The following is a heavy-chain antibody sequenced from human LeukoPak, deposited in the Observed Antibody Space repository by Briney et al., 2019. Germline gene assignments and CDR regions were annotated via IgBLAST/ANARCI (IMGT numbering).Heavy chain of an antibody. CDR1: GYTFTSYY. CDR3: ARDALDQKRRDGCNAFDY. Sequence: ASVKVSCKASGYTFTSYYMHWVRQAPGQGLEWMGIINPSGGSTSYAQKFQGRVTMTRDTSTSTVYMELSSLRSEDTAVYYCARDALDQKRRDGCNAFDYWGQGTLVTVSS. J-gene: IGHJ4*02. CDR2: INPSGGST. V-gene: IGHV1-46*01. D-gene: IGHD5-24*01.